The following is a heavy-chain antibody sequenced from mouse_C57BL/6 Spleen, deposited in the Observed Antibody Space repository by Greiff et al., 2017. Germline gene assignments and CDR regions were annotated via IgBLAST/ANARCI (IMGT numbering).Heavy chain of an antibody. CDR1: GYTFTDYY. CDR2: INPNNGGT. V-gene: IGHV1-26*01. D-gene: IGHD1-1*01. J-gene: IGHJ2*01. CDR3: ARDVISHFGY. Sequence: EVQLQQSGPELVKPGASVKISCKASGYTFTDYYMNWVKQSHGKSLEWIGDINPNNGGTSYNQKFKGKATLTVDKSSSTAYMELRSLTSEDSAVYYCARDVISHFGYWCQGTTLTVSS.